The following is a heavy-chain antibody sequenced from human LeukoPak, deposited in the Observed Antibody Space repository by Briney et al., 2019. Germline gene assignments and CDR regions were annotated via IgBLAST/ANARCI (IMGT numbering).Heavy chain of an antibody. CDR1: VYSFTSYW. J-gene: IGHJ3*02. CDR3: ARDERDYYGSGSYYVTNDAFDI. V-gene: IGHV5-51*01. Sequence: GESLKISCKGSVYSFTSYWIGWVRQMPGKGLEWMGIIYPGDSDTRYSPSFQGQVTISADKSISTAYLQWSSLKASDTALYYCARDERDYYGSGSYYVTNDAFDIWGQGTMVTVSS. CDR2: IYPGDSDT. D-gene: IGHD3-10*01.